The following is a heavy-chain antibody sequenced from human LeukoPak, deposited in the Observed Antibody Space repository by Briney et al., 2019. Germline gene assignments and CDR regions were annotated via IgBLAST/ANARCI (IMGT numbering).Heavy chain of an antibody. V-gene: IGHV3-53*01. Sequence: GGSLRLSCVVSGFSVSNNYIIWVRQAPGNGLERVSVIYGDGRTSHSASVRGRFTISRDNSKNIVSLQMNNLRAEDMAVYYCARGRGLGVVSPYFDYWGQGTLVTVSS. D-gene: IGHD3-3*01. CDR3: ARGRGLGVVSPYFDY. CDR1: GFSVSNNY. J-gene: IGHJ4*02. CDR2: IYGDGRT.